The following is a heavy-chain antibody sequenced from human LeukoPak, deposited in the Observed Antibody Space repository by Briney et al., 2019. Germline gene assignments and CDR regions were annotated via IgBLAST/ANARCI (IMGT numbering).Heavy chain of an antibody. CDR1: GYTFTSYD. CDR2: MNPNSGNT. D-gene: IGHD3-22*01. Sequence: GSVEVSCKASGYTFTSYDINWVRQATGQGLEWMGWMNPNSGNTGYAQKFQGRVTITRNTSISTAYMELSSLRSADTAVYYCARGSINYYDSSGIDYWGQGTLVTVSS. CDR3: ARGSINYYDSSGIDY. V-gene: IGHV1-8*03. J-gene: IGHJ4*02.